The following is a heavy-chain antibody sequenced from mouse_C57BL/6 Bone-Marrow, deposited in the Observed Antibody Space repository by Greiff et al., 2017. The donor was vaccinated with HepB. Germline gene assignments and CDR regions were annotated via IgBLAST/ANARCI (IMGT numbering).Heavy chain of an antibody. D-gene: IGHD1-1*01. CDR1: GFNIKNTY. J-gene: IGHJ2*01. CDR3: ARGTTVVATDFDY. V-gene: IGHV14-3*01. Sequence: EVKLMESVAELVRPGASVKLSCTASGFNIKNTYMHWVKQRPEQGLEWIGRIDPANGNTKYAPKFQGKATITADKSSNTAYLQLSSLPSEDTAIYYCARGTTVVATDFDYWGQGTTLTVSS. CDR2: IDPANGNT.